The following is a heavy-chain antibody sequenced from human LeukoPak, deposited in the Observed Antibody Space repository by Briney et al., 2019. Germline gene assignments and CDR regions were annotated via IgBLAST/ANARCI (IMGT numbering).Heavy chain of an antibody. Sequence: SGTLSLTCTVSGGSIDGYYWSWIRQPPGKELEWIGNIYYGGSTNYNPSLKSRVTISGDTSRNHFSLSLSSVTAADTAVYYCARRRRSNWAFDSWGQGTLVTVSS. D-gene: IGHD1-1*01. CDR2: IYYGGST. CDR1: GGSIDGYY. J-gene: IGHJ4*02. V-gene: IGHV4-59*08. CDR3: ARRRRSNWAFDS.